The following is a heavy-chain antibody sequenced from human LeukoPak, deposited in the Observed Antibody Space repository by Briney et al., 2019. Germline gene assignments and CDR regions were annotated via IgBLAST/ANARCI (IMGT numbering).Heavy chain of an antibody. V-gene: IGHV3-48*02. CDR3: AQQLAVEGNHYYYYGLDV. D-gene: IGHD6-13*01. J-gene: IGHJ6*02. Sequence: GGSLGLSCAASGFTFSSYSMNWVRQAPGKGLEWVSYISSSASNIYYADSVKGRFIVSRDNAKNSLYLQMNSLRDEDTAVYYCAQQLAVEGNHYYYYGLDVWGQGTTVTVSS. CDR2: ISSSASNI. CDR1: GFTFSSYS.